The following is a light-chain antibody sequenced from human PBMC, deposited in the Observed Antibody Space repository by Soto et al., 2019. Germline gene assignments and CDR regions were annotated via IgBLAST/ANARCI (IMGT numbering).Light chain of an antibody. CDR3: LRSGYSPPAYT. V-gene: IGKV3-20*01. Sequence: EIVLTQSPGTVSLSPGERATLSCRASQSVSSRNLAWYRQKPGQAPSLLIFGASNRATGIPDRFSGSGSGTDVTITISRLEPEDSAVYYCLRSGYSPPAYTFGQGTKLEVK. CDR2: GAS. J-gene: IGKJ2*01. CDR1: QSVSSRN.